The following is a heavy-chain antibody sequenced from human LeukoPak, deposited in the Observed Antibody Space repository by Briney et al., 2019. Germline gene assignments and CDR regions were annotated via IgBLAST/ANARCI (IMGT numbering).Heavy chain of an antibody. Sequence: GGSLRLSCAASGFTFGNAWMSWVRQAPGKGLEWVGRIKSKTDGGTTDYAAPVKGRFTISRDNSKNTLYLQMNSLKTEDTAVYYCTTDPRYYYDSSGYFRREHDYWGQGTLVTVSS. V-gene: IGHV3-15*01. D-gene: IGHD3-22*01. CDR3: TTDPRYYYDSSGYFRREHDY. CDR2: IKSKTDGGTT. J-gene: IGHJ4*02. CDR1: GFTFGNAW.